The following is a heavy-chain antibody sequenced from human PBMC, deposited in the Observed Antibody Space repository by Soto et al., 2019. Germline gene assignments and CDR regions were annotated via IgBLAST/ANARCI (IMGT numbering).Heavy chain of an antibody. V-gene: IGHV3-33*01. CDR1: GFTFSSYG. CDR3: ARDRGLVDDYDFWSGYSDY. J-gene: IGHJ4*02. D-gene: IGHD3-3*01. Sequence: GGSLRLSCAASGFTFSSYGMHWVRQAPGKGLEWVAVIWYDGSNKYYADSVKGRFTISRDNSKNTLYLQMNSLRAEDTAVYYCARDRGLVDDYDFWSGYSDYWGQGTLVTVSS. CDR2: IWYDGSNK.